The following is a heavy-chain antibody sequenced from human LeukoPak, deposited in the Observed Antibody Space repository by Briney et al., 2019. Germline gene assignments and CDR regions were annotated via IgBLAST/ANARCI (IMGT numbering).Heavy chain of an antibody. CDR1: GFSFSHSS. J-gene: IGHJ4*02. Sequence: GGSLRLSCAASGFSFSHSSMSWIRQAPGEGLEWVSTIDASSHYIVYADSAKGRFTVSRDNAKNSLYLQMNSLSAEDTAVYYCARDATGWSRDCWGQGTLVTVAS. CDR2: IDASSHYI. CDR3: ARDATGWSRDC. D-gene: IGHD6-19*01. V-gene: IGHV3-21*01.